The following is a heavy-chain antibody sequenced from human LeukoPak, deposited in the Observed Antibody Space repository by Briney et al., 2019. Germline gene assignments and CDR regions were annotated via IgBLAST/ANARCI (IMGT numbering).Heavy chain of an antibody. CDR3: VCLASIAVAGRAAYPFDY. CDR2: ITVNGSRQ. V-gene: IGHV3-30-3*01. J-gene: IGHJ4*02. CDR1: GFTFSNYA. Sequence: GRSLRLSCAATGFTFSNYAIHWGRQAPGKGLEWVAFITVNGSRQHYADSVKGRFTISRDNSKNMLNLQMNSLRAEDTAVYYCVCLASIAVAGRAAYPFDYWGQGTLDTLSS. D-gene: IGHD6-19*01.